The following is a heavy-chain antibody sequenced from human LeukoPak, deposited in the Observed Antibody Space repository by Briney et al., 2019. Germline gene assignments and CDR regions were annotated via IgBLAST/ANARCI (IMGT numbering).Heavy chain of an antibody. D-gene: IGHD6-19*01. V-gene: IGHV5-51*01. CDR2: IYPGDSDT. CDR3: ARPNSSGWFEIDY. J-gene: IGHJ4*02. Sequence: GASLQISCKGSGYSFTSYWIGWVRQMPGKGLEWMGIIYPGDSDTRYSPSFQGQVTISADKSISTAYLQWSSLKASDTAMYYCARPNSSGWFEIDYWGQGTLVTVSS. CDR1: GYSFTSYW.